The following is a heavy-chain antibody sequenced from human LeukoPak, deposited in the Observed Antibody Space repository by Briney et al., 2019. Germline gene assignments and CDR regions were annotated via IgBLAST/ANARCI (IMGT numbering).Heavy chain of an antibody. CDR3: ARVRGIVGPGAFDI. J-gene: IGHJ3*02. Sequence: SVKVSCKASGGTFSSYAISWVRQAPGQGLEWMGGIIPIFGTANYAQKFQGRVTITADESTGTAYMELSSLRSEDTAVYYCARVRGIVGPGAFDIWGQGTMVTVSS. CDR1: GGTFSSYA. CDR2: IIPIFGTA. V-gene: IGHV1-69*13. D-gene: IGHD1-26*01.